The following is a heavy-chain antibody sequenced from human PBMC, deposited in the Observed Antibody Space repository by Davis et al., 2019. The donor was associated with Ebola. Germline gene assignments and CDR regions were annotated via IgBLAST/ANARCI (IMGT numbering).Heavy chain of an antibody. J-gene: IGHJ6*02. V-gene: IGHV1-69*04. D-gene: IGHD2-15*01. CDR2: IIPILGIA. Sequence: SVKVSCKASGYTFTGYYMHWVRQAPGQGLEWMGRIIPILGIANYAQKFQGRVTITADKSTSTAYMELSSLRSEDTAVYYCARVVVVDGFYYYAMDVWGQGTTVTVSS. CDR3: ARVVVVDGFYYYAMDV. CDR1: GYTFTGYY.